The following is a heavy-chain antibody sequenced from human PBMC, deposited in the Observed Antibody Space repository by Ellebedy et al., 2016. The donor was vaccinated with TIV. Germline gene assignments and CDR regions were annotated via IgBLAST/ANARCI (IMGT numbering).Heavy chain of an antibody. D-gene: IGHD3-10*01. J-gene: IGHJ4*02. Sequence: ASVKVSCKASGYTFTGYYMHWVRQAPGQGLEWMGWIDPNSGGTNYAQKFQGRVTMSRDTSISTAYMELSRLRSDDTAVYYCARDRRFYGSGSYGLDYWGQGTLVTVSS. CDR3: ARDRRFYGSGSYGLDY. CDR1: GYTFTGYY. CDR2: IDPNSGGT. V-gene: IGHV1-2*02.